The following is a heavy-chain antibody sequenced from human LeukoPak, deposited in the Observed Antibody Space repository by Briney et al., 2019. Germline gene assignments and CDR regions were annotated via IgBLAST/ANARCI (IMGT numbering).Heavy chain of an antibody. D-gene: IGHD2-15*01. CDR3: ASRYCSGGSCYFGYYPFDY. J-gene: IGHJ4*02. V-gene: IGHV1-2*02. Sequence: GASVKVSCKASGYTFTGYYMHWVRQAPGQGLEWMGWINPNSGGTNYAQKFQGRVTMTRDTSISTAYMELSRLRSDDTAVYYCASRYCSGGSCYFGYYPFDYWGQGTLVTVSS. CDR1: GYTFTGYY. CDR2: INPNSGGT.